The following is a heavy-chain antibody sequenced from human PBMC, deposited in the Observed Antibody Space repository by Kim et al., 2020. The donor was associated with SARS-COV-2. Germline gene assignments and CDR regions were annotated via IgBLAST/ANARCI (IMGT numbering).Heavy chain of an antibody. J-gene: IGHJ4*02. V-gene: IGHV1-8*01. Sequence: ASVKVSCKASGDPLSGYDINWVRQAPGQGLEWMGWMNPISGNTGYAQTFQGRVAMTRDTSISTAYVEVSSLRSEDMAVYYCARALSTTVANAPYYFDYWGQGTLVTVSS. D-gene: IGHD5-12*01. CDR3: ARALSTTVANAPYYFDY. CDR2: MNPISGNT. CDR1: GDPLSGYD.